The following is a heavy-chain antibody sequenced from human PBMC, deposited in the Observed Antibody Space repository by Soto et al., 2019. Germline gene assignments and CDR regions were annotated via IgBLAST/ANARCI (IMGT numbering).Heavy chain of an antibody. V-gene: IGHV3-30*18. CDR1: GFTFSSYG. Sequence: GSLRLSCAASGFTFSSYGMHWVRQAPGKGLEWVAVISYDGSNKYYADSVKGRFTISRDNSKNTLYLQMNSLRAEDTAVYYCAKDQTAAAEYMDVWGKGTTVTVSS. CDR2: ISYDGSNK. D-gene: IGHD6-13*01. CDR3: AKDQTAAAEYMDV. J-gene: IGHJ6*03.